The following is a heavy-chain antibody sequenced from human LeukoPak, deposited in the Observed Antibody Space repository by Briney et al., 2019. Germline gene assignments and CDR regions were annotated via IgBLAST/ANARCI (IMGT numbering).Heavy chain of an antibody. CDR2: IHGGGDVT. Sequence: GGSLRLSCAASGFTFSNYAMNWVRQAPEKGLEWVSTIHGGGDVTYYADSVKGRFTISRDNSRNTLYLQMNSLRAEDTAVYYCAKALSSSFYYFDLGGRGTLVTLSS. J-gene: IGHJ2*01. CDR1: GFTFSNYA. V-gene: IGHV3-23*01. CDR3: AKALSSSFYYFDL. D-gene: IGHD3-16*02.